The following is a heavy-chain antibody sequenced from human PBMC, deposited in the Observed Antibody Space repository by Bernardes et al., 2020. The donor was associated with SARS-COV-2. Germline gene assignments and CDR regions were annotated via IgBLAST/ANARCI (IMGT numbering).Heavy chain of an antibody. D-gene: IGHD2-15*01. Sequence: GCSLRRSCEASGFTFHNSWMHWVRQAPGKGLVWVSRINSDGTRTNYADSVKGRFTISRDNAKNTVYLQLNSLGGEDTAVYYCARGACNVGGCHSTIDSWGQGTLVTVSS. J-gene: IGHJ4*02. CDR2: INSDGTRT. CDR1: GFTFHNSW. CDR3: ARGACNVGGCHSTIDS. V-gene: IGHV3-74*01.